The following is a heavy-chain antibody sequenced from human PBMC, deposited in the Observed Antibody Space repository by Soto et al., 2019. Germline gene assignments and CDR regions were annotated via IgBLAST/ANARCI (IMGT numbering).Heavy chain of an antibody. D-gene: IGHD3-16*02. CDR3: ARVGYDYIWGSYRYTIGGDY. Sequence: SETLSLTCAVYGGSFSGYYWSWIRQPPGKGLEWIGEINHSGSTNYNPSLKSRVTISVDTSKNQFSLKLSSVTAADTAVYYCARVGYDYIWGSYRYTIGGDYWGQGTLVTVSS. CDR2: INHSGST. V-gene: IGHV4-34*01. CDR1: GGSFSGYY. J-gene: IGHJ4*02.